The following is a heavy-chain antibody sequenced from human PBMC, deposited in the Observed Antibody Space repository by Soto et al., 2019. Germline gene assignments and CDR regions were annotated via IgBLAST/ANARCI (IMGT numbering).Heavy chain of an antibody. Sequence: SQTLSLTCAVYGGSFSGYYWSWIRQPPGKGLEWIVEINHSGSTNYNPSLKSRVTISVDTSKNQFSLKLSSVTAADTAVYYCARGRRALAAAGPYFDYWGQGTLVTVSS. J-gene: IGHJ4*02. D-gene: IGHD6-13*01. CDR2: INHSGST. CDR3: ARGRRALAAAGPYFDY. CDR1: GGSFSGYY. V-gene: IGHV4-34*01.